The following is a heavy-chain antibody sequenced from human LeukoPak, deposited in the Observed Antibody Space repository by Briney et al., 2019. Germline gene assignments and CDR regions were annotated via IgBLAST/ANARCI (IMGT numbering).Heavy chain of an antibody. V-gene: IGHV3-66*01. CDR3: ARDRLHYDSLTGYPAD. Sequence: GGSLRLSCADSGFTVSSNYMRWVREAPGKGLEWVSVIYSGGSTHYADSVKGRFTISRDNSKNTLYLQMNSLRAEDTAVYYCARDRLHYDSLTGYPADWGQGTLVTVSS. CDR1: GFTVSSNY. D-gene: IGHD3-9*01. J-gene: IGHJ4*02. CDR2: IYSGGST.